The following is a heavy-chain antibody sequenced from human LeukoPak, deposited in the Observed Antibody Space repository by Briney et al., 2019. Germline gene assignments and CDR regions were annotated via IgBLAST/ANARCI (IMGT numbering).Heavy chain of an antibody. Sequence: GGSLRLSCAASGFTFSSYGMHWVRQAQGKGLEWMSFIRYDGSNKYYADSVKGRFTISRDNSKNTLYLQMNSLRAEDTAVYYCAKGYSYGFVYWGQGTLVTVSS. CDR1: GFTFSSYG. J-gene: IGHJ4*02. D-gene: IGHD5-18*01. CDR3: AKGYSYGFVY. V-gene: IGHV3-30*02. CDR2: IRYDGSNK.